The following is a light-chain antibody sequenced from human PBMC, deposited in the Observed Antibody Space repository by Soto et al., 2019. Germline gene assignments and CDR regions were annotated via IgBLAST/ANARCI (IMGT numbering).Light chain of an antibody. Sequence: QSALTQPASVSGSPGQSVTISCTGTSSDVGGYNYVSWYQQHPGKAPKLIIYEVSNRPSGVSNRFSGSKSGNTASLTISGLQTEDEAHYYCNSYTTSSTLLYVFGTGTKLTVL. V-gene: IGLV2-14*01. J-gene: IGLJ1*01. CDR1: SSDVGGYNY. CDR3: NSYTTSSTLLYV. CDR2: EVS.